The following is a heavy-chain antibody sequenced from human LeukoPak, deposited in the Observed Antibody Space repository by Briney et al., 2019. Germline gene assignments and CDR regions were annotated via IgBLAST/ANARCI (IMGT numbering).Heavy chain of an antibody. CDR3: AKEDDWNYEDY. CDR2: IKQDGSEK. J-gene: IGHJ4*02. Sequence: GGSLRLSCAASGFTFSNYWMSWVRQAPGKGLEWVANIKQDGSEKYYVNSVKGRFTISRDNAKNSLYLQMNSLRAEDTAIYYCAKEDDWNYEDYWGQGTLVTVSS. CDR1: GFTFSNYW. D-gene: IGHD1-7*01. V-gene: IGHV3-7*01.